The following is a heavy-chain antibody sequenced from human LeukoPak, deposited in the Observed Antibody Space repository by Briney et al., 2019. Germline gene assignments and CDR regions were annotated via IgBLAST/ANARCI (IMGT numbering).Heavy chain of an antibody. Sequence: RASETLSLTCTVSGASIGSFYWVWIRQPAGKGLEWIGRLYNGGDTNYSPSLRSRVTMPVDTSKNQFSLKVSSVTAADTAVYYCARRGGSGRSFDYWGQGTLVTVSS. CDR1: GASIGSFY. J-gene: IGHJ4*02. CDR3: ARRGGSGRSFDY. D-gene: IGHD3-10*01. V-gene: IGHV4-4*07. CDR2: LYNGGDT.